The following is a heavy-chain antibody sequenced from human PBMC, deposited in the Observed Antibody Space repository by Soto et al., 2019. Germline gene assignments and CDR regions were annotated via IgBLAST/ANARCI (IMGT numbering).Heavy chain of an antibody. V-gene: IGHV1-69*01. CDR3: ATCCDGDCTLPYCFDN. CDR2: TIPIFGTA. D-gene: IGHD2-21*02. J-gene: IGHJ4*02. CDR1: GVTFSNYG. Sequence: QVQLVQSGAEVKKPGSSVKVSCKASGVTFSNYGISWVRQAPGQGLEWMGGTIPIFGTANYAQRFQGRVTIIADESTSVAYMELGSLRSDDTAMYYCATCCDGDCTLPYCFDNWGQGTLVTVSS.